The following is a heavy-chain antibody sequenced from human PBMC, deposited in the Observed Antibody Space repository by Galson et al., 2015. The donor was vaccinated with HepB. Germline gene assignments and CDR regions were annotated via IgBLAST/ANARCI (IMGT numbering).Heavy chain of an antibody. CDR2: ISSSSSYI. D-gene: IGHD6-13*01. V-gene: IGHV3-21*01. CDR3: ARDSSIAAADTGFDY. Sequence: SLRLSCAASGFTFSSYSMNWVRQAPGKGLEWVSSISSSSSYIYYADPVKGRFTISRDNAKNSLYLQMNSLRAEDTAVYYCARDSSIAAADTGFDYWGQGTLVTVSS. CDR1: GFTFSSYS. J-gene: IGHJ4*02.